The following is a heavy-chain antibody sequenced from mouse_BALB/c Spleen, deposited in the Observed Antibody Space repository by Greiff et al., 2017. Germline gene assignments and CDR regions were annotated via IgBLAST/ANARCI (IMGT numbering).Heavy chain of an antibody. CDR1: GYTFTSYT. D-gene: IGHD1-2*01. Sequence: QVQLQQSAAELARPGASVKMSCKASGYTFTSYTMHWVKQRPGQGLEWIGYINPSSGYTEYNQKFKDKTTLTADKSSSTAYMQLSSLTSEDSAVYYCARHGYPFYAMDYWGQGTSVTVSS. CDR2: INPSSGYT. V-gene: IGHV1-4*02. CDR3: ARHGYPFYAMDY. J-gene: IGHJ4*01.